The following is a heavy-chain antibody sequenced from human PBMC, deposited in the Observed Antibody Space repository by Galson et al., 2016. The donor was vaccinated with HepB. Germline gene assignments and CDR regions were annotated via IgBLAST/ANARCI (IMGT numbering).Heavy chain of an antibody. Sequence: SLRLSCAASGFTFSGYAMTWVRQAPGKGLEWVSGISGSGEHTYYADNVKGRFTISRDNSKTTLYVQMTSLRVEDTAVYYCAKHSRDYSDSGGYYYGRHFDMWGEGTIVTVSS. V-gene: IGHV3-23*01. J-gene: IGHJ3*02. CDR2: ISGSGEHT. CDR1: GFTFSGYA. CDR3: AKHSRDYSDSGGYYYGRHFDM. D-gene: IGHD3-22*01.